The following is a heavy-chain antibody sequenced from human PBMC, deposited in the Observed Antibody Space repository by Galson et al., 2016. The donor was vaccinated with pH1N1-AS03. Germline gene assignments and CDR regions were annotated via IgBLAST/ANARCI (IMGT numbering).Heavy chain of an antibody. V-gene: IGHV4-39*07. CDR3: ARHSGVTTTVTNAFDI. Sequence: ETLSLTCTVSSGSISSSSYYWGWIRQPPGKGLEWIASIYYLGYTYDNPSLQSRVTISVDTSKNQFSLRLSSVTAADTAVYYCARHSGVTTTVTNAFDIWGRGTMVTVSS. D-gene: IGHD4-17*01. CDR1: SGSISSSSYY. CDR2: IYYLGYT. J-gene: IGHJ3*02.